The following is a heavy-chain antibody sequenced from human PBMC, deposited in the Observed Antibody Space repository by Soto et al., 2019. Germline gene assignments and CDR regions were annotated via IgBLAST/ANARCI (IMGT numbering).Heavy chain of an antibody. V-gene: IGHV1-69*12. CDR3: ARHVPAAGYYYGMDV. CDR1: GGTFSSYA. D-gene: IGHD2-2*01. J-gene: IGHJ6*02. Sequence: QVQLVQSGAEVKKPGSSVKVFCKASGGTFSSYAISWVGQAPGQGLEWMGGIIPIFSTASYAQKVQGRVTITADESTSTAYMELSSLTSEDTAVYYCARHVPAAGYYYGMDVWGQGTTVTVSS. CDR2: IIPIFSTA.